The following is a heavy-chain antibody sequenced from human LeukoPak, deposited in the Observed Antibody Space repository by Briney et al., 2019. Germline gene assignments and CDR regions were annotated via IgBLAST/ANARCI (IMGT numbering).Heavy chain of an antibody. J-gene: IGHJ3*02. V-gene: IGHV4-31*03. CDR1: GGSISSGGYY. D-gene: IGHD3-22*01. CDR2: IYYSGST. Sequence: SETLSLTCTVSGGSISSGGYYWSWIRQHPGKGLEWIGYIYYSGSTYCNPSLKSRVTISVDTSKNQFSLKLSSVTAADTAVYYCARDSPYDSSGYYLSALDIWGQGTMVTVSS. CDR3: ARDSPYDSSGYYLSALDI.